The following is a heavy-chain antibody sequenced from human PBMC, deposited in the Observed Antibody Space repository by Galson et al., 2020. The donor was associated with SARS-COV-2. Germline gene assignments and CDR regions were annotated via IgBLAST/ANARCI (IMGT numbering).Heavy chain of an antibody. D-gene: IGHD2-21*01. Sequence: SETLSLTCTVSGGSISSGSYYWSWIRQPAGKGLEWIGRIYTSGSTNYNTSLKSRVTISVDTSKNQFSLKLSSVTAADTAVYYCAREPSYFPPTAGYWGQGTLVTVSS. J-gene: IGHJ4*02. V-gene: IGHV4-61*02. CDR3: AREPSYFPPTAGY. CDR1: GGSISSGSYY. CDR2: IYTSGST.